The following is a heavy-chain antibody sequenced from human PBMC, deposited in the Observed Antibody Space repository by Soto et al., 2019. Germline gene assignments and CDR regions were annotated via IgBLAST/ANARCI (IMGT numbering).Heavy chain of an antibody. Sequence: QLQLVESGGGVAQPGTSLRLSCTASGFMFKSYVMHWVRQAPGKGLEWVALTSYDGNNKYYGDSVKGRFTVSRDNSKNTLHLQMDSLRPEDTALYYCARWGTTGGFDLWGQGTLVSVSS. J-gene: IGHJ4*02. CDR2: TSYDGNNK. CDR1: GFMFKSYV. V-gene: IGHV3-30*19. CDR3: ARWGTTGGFDL. D-gene: IGHD3-16*01.